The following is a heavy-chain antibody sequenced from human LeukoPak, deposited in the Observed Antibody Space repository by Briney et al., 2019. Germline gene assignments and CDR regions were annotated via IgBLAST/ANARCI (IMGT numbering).Heavy chain of an antibody. Sequence: PSETLSLTCTVSGGSISSGSYYWSWIRQPAGKGLEWIGRIYTSGSINYNPSLKSRVTISVDTSKNQFSLKLSSVTAADTAVYYCARELGRYGTRYYYYYMDVWGKGTTVTISS. CDR2: IYTSGSI. CDR3: ARELGRYGTRYYYYYMDV. J-gene: IGHJ6*03. V-gene: IGHV4-61*02. D-gene: IGHD2-8*01. CDR1: GGSISSGSYY.